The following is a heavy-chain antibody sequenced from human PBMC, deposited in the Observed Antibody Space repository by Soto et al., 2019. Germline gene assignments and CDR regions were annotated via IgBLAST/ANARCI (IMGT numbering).Heavy chain of an antibody. CDR2: INPNSGGT. J-gene: IGHJ3*02. D-gene: IGHD2-2*01. Sequence: ASVKVSCKASGYTFTGYYMHWVRQAPGQGLEWMGWINPNSGGTNYAQKFQGWVTMTRDTSISTAYMELSRLRSDDTAVYYCAIGYCSSTSCPDAFEIWGQGTMVTVS. CDR1: GYTFTGYY. CDR3: AIGYCSSTSCPDAFEI. V-gene: IGHV1-2*04.